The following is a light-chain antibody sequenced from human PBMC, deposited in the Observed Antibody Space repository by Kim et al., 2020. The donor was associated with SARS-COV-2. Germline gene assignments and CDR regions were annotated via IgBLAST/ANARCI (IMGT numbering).Light chain of an antibody. CDR1: SGHSTYA. Sequence: ASGKRTCTLSSGHSTYASAGHQQQPEKGPRYLMKLNSDGSHSKGDGIPDRFSGSSSGAERYLTISSLQSEDEADYYCQTWGTGIGVFGGGTQLTVL. CDR3: QTWGTGIGV. J-gene: IGLJ3*02. V-gene: IGLV4-69*01. CDR2: LNSDGSH.